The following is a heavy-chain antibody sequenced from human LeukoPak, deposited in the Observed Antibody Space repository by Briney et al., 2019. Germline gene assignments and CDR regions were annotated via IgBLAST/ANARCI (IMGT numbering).Heavy chain of an antibody. V-gene: IGHV3-21*01. CDR2: ISSSSSYI. CDR1: GFTFSSYS. Sequence: GGSLRLSCAASGFTFSSYSMNWVRQAPGKGLEWVSSISSSSSYIYYADSVKGRFTISRDNAKNSLYLQMNSLRAEDTAVYYCARDTAYYDILTGYYGYFDYWGQGTLVTVST. CDR3: ARDTAYYDILTGYYGYFDY. J-gene: IGHJ4*02. D-gene: IGHD3-9*01.